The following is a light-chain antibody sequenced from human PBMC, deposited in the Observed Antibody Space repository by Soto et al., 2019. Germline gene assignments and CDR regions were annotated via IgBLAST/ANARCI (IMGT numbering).Light chain of an antibody. CDR3: QQYSNWPPGT. CDR1: QSVSTY. J-gene: IGKJ1*01. V-gene: IGKV3D-15*01. CDR2: GAS. Sequence: EIVLTQSPATLSLSPGERATLSCRASQSVSTYLAWYQQKPGQAPRLLIYGASNRATGIPDRFSGSGSGTEFTLTISSLQSEDFAVYYCQQYSNWPPGTFGQGTKVDIK.